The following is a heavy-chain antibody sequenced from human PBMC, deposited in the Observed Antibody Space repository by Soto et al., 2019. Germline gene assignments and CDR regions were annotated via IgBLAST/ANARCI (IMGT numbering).Heavy chain of an antibody. V-gene: IGHV1-2*04. CDR3: ARDGYSSPPPFDY. CDR2: INPNSGGT. Sequence: ASVKVSCKASGYTFTGYYMHWVRQAPGQGLEWMGWINPNSGGTNYAQKFQGWVTMTRDTSTSTAYMELSRLRSDDTAVYYCARDGYSSPPPFDYWGQGTLVTVSS. D-gene: IGHD6-13*01. J-gene: IGHJ4*02. CDR1: GYTFTGYY.